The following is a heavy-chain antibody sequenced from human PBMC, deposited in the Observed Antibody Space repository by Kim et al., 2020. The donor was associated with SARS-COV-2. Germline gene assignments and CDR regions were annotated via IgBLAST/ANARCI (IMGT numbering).Heavy chain of an antibody. J-gene: IGHJ4*02. Sequence: GGSLRLSCAASGFTFRGYAMSWVRQAPGEGLDWVSTISGSGAYTNYTDPVRGRFTISRDNSGDTLYLEMNSLRAEDTAVYYCVKDMSGYYRPFDYWGQGTLVTVSS. CDR1: GFTFRGYA. D-gene: IGHD3-22*01. CDR2: ISGSGAYT. CDR3: VKDMSGYYRPFDY. V-gene: IGHV3-23*01.